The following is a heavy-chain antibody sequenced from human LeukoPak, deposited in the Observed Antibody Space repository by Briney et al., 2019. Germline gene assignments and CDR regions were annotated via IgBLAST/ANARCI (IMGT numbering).Heavy chain of an antibody. J-gene: IGHJ4*02. V-gene: IGHV4-34*01. CDR1: GGSFSGYY. D-gene: IGHD5-18*01. CDR3: ARGHYGYGYSY. Sequence: SETLSLTCAVYGGSFSGYYWSWIRQPPGKGLEWIGEINHSGSTNYNPSLKSRVTISVDTSKNQFSLKLSSVTAADTAVYYCARGHYGYGYSYWGQGTLVTVSS. CDR2: INHSGST.